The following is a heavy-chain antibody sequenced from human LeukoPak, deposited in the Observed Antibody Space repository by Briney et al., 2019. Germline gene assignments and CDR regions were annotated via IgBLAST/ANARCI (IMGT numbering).Heavy chain of an antibody. V-gene: IGHV4-59*01. Sequence: SETLSLTCTVSDGSISSSYWSWIRQSPGKGLEWIGYISNSGSTNYIPSLKSRVTMSVYTSKNQFSLNMRSVTAADTALYYCARGKITASGIVYYGLDVWGQGTTVTVSS. J-gene: IGHJ6*02. D-gene: IGHD6-6*01. CDR3: ARGKITASGIVYYGLDV. CDR1: DGSISSSY. CDR2: ISNSGST.